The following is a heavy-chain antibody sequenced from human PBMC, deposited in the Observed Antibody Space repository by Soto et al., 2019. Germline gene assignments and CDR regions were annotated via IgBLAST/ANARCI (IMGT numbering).Heavy chain of an antibody. J-gene: IGHJ4*02. CDR2: IIPIFGTA. D-gene: IGHD2-8*01. V-gene: IGHV1-69*12. CDR3: ARDQPSYGTNGVCYTGWDY. Sequence: QVQLVQSGAEVKKPGSSVKVSCKASGGTFSSYAISWVRQAPGQGLEWMGGIIPIFGTANYAQKFQGRVTITADEATSTAYMELSSLRSEDTAVYYWARDQPSYGTNGVCYTGWDYWGQGTLVTVSS. CDR1: GGTFSSYA.